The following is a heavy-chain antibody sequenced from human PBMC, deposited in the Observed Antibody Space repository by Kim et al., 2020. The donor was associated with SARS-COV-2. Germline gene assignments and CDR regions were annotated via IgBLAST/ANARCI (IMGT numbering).Heavy chain of an antibody. CDR3: AGEVMAANVFDASDM. CDR2: IGTVGDT. CDR1: GFTFSRYG. J-gene: IGHJ3*02. Sequence: GGSLRLSCAASGFTFSRYGMHWVRQATGKGLEWVAAIGTVGDTNYSDSVEDRFTILREDAKNSLYLQMNNLRAGDKAVYYCAGEVMAANVFDASDMWGQGTMVTVSS. V-gene: IGHV3-13*01. D-gene: IGHD6-13*01.